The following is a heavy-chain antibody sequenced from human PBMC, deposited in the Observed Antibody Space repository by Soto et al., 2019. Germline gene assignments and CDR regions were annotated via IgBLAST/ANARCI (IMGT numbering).Heavy chain of an antibody. CDR1: GGSFSSYY. CDR3: AREGYSSRWNPIDY. J-gene: IGHJ4*02. D-gene: IGHD6-13*01. V-gene: IGHV4-34*01. Sequence: SETLSLTCAVYGGSFSSYYWSWIRQPPGKGLEWIGEINHSGSTKYNPSLKSRVTISLDTSKNQFSLKLSSVTAADTAVYYCAREGYSSRWNPIDYWGQGTQVTAPQ. CDR2: INHSGST.